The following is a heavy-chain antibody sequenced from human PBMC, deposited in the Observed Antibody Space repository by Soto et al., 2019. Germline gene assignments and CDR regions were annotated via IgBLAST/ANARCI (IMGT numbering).Heavy chain of an antibody. CDR2: ISSNGGST. Sequence: HPGGSLRLSCSASGFTFSSYAMHWVRQAPGKGLEYVSAISSNGGSTYYADSVKGRFTISRDNSKNTLYLQMSSLRAEDTAVYYCVKDSGPRDATYYYDSSGPGDIWGQGTMVTVSS. CDR3: VKDSGPRDATYYYDSSGPGDI. V-gene: IGHV3-64D*06. J-gene: IGHJ3*02. CDR1: GFTFSSYA. D-gene: IGHD3-22*01.